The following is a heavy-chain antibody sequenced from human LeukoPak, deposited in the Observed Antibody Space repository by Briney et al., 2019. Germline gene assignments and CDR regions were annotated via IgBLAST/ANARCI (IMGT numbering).Heavy chain of an antibody. J-gene: IGHJ4*02. Sequence: SETLSLTCTVSGDSISSYYGSWLPEPAGKGVEWIRRIYNSGGTNYNTSLKSRVTMSVDTSKNQFSLKLSSVTAADTAVYYCASRRGNSGYDFFDCGDRGPVIAFS. CDR1: GDSISSYY. CDR2: IYNSGGT. V-gene: IGHV4-4*07. CDR3: ASRRGNSGYDFFDC. D-gene: IGHD5-12*01.